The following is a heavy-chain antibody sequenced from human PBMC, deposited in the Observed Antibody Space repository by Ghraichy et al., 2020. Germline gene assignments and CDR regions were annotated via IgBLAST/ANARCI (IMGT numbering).Heavy chain of an antibody. Sequence: ASVKVSCKASGYNFISYYMHWVREAPGQGLEWMGFINVSGGGTTYAQKFQGRVTMTSDTSTSTVYMQLSSLRSEDTAVYYCAHNGGYCRGGSCLGMDVWGQGTTVIVSS. J-gene: IGHJ6*02. V-gene: IGHV1-46*01. CDR2: INVSGGGT. D-gene: IGHD2-15*01. CDR3: AHNGGYCRGGSCLGMDV. CDR1: GYNFISYY.